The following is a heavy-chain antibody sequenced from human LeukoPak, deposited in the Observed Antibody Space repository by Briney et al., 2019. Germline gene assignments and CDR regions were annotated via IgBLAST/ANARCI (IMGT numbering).Heavy chain of an antibody. CDR1: GFTFRSYT. Sequence: PGGSLRLSCAASGFTFRSYTMNWVRQAPGKGLEWVANIKQDGSEKNYVDSVKGRFTVSRDNAKNSLYLQMNSLRAEDTAVYYCARDWGGGRSCSNDYWGQGTLVTVSS. CDR3: ARDWGGGRSCSNDY. CDR2: IKQDGSEK. D-gene: IGHD2-15*01. V-gene: IGHV3-7*01. J-gene: IGHJ4*02.